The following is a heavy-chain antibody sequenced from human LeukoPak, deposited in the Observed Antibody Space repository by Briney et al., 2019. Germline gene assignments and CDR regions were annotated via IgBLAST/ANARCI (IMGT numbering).Heavy chain of an antibody. CDR1: GGTFTIYA. CDR2: IIPILGIA. Sequence: SVTVSCKASGGTFTIYAISWVRQAPGQGLEWMGRIIPILGIANYAQKFQGRVTITADKSTSTAYMELSSLRSEDTAVYYCARSDYYDSSGSYVFDYWGQGTLVTVSS. V-gene: IGHV1-69*04. CDR3: ARSDYYDSSGSYVFDY. J-gene: IGHJ4*02. D-gene: IGHD3-22*01.